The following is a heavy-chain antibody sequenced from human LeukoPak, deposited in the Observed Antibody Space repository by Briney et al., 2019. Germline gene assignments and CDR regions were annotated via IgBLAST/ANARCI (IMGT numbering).Heavy chain of an antibody. D-gene: IGHD1-26*01. J-gene: IGHJ4*02. V-gene: IGHV4-34*01. CDR2: INHSGST. Sequence: SETLPLTCAVYGGSFSGYYWSWIRQPPGKGLEWIGEINHSGSTNYNPSLKSRVTISVDTSKNQFSLNLSSVTAADTAVYYCASKKGSGRPFDYWGQGTLATVSS. CDR3: ASKKGSGRPFDY. CDR1: GGSFSGYY.